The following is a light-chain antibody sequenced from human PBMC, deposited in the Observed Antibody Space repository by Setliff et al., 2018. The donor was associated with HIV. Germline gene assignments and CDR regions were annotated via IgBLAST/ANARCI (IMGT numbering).Light chain of an antibody. V-gene: IGLV2-14*01. CDR2: EVS. CDR3: CSYTTSSTVV. CDR1: NSDVGAYKY. J-gene: IGLJ1*01. Sequence: QSVLTQPASVSGSLGQSIIISCTGTNSDVGAYKYVSWYQQHPGKAPKLMIYEVSNRPSGVSNRFSGSKSGNTASLTISGLQAEDEADYYCCSYTTSSTVVFGTGTK.